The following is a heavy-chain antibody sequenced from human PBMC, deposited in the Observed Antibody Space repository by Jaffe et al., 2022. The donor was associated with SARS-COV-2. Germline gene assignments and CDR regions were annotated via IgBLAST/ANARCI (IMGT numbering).Heavy chain of an antibody. D-gene: IGHD3-22*01. V-gene: IGHV4-61*02. J-gene: IGHJ5*02. Sequence: QVQLQESGPGLVKPSQTLSLTCTVSGGSISSGSYYWSWIRQPAGKGLEWIGRIYTSGSTNYNPSLKSRVTISVDTSKNQFSLKLSSVTAADTAVYYCARGYYYDSSWFDPWGQGTLVTVSS. CDR3: ARGYYYDSSWFDP. CDR1: GGSISSGSYY. CDR2: IYTSGST.